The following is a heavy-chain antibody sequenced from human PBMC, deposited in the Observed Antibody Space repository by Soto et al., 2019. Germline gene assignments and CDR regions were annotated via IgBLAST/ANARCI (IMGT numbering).Heavy chain of an antibody. Sequence: PGESLKISCKVSGYSFSSFWITWVRQMPGKGLEWMGIIYPGDSDTRYSPSFQGQVTISADKSISTAYLQWSSLKASDTAMYYCARRTLSSSWYGYYYGMDVWGQGTTVTVSS. D-gene: IGHD6-13*01. J-gene: IGHJ6*02. V-gene: IGHV5-51*01. CDR3: ARRTLSSSWYGYYYGMDV. CDR2: IYPGDSDT. CDR1: GYSFSSFW.